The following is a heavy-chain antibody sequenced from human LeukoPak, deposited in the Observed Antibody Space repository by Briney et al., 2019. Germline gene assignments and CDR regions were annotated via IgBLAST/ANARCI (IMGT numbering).Heavy chain of an antibody. V-gene: IGHV4-4*02. Sequence: SETLSLTCTVSGDSINSLDLWSWVRQPPGKGLEWIGEMYLSGTTHSNPSVKSRVTISIDKSKNQFLLNLSSVTAADTAVYYCARSPETGYIGYYFDYWGQGTLVTVSS. CDR3: ARSPETGYIGYYFDY. CDR1: GDSINSLDL. CDR2: MYLSGTT. J-gene: IGHJ4*02. D-gene: IGHD1-14*01.